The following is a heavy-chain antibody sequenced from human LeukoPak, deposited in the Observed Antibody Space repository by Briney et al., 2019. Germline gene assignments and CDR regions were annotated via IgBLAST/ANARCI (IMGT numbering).Heavy chain of an antibody. Sequence: ASVKVSCKASGYTFTNYYMHWVRQAPGQGLEWMGIINPSGGSTSYAQKFQGRVTMTRDTSTSTVYMELSSLRSEDTAAYYRARDSAPPQHSPYGMDVWGQGTTVTVSS. V-gene: IGHV1-46*01. D-gene: IGHD3-3*02. CDR2: INPSGGST. CDR3: ARDSAPPQHSPYGMDV. J-gene: IGHJ6*02. CDR1: GYTFTNYY.